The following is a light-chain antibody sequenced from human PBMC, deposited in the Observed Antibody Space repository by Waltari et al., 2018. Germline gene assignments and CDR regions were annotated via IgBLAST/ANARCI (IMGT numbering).Light chain of an antibody. CDR2: DVT. CDR1: NSDVGNYDY. J-gene: IGLJ2*01. CDR3: SSYTSSGALVV. Sequence: QSALTQPASVSGSPGQSITISCTGTNSDVGNYDYVSWYQHHPGTAPKLMIYDVTNRPSGVSTRFSGSKSGNTAALTISGLQAEDDADYYCSSYTSSGALVVFGGGTKLTVL. V-gene: IGLV2-14*03.